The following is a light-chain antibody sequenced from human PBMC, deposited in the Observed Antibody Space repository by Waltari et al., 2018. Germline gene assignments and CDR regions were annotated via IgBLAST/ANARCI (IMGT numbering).Light chain of an antibody. Sequence: EIVLAQSPGTLSLSPGERATLSCRASQSVSSTYLAWYQQKPGQAPRLLIYGASSRATGIPDRFSGSGSGTDFTLTISRLEPEDFAVYYCQQYLSSALTFGGGTKVEIK. CDR2: GAS. J-gene: IGKJ4*01. V-gene: IGKV3-20*01. CDR1: QSVSSTY. CDR3: QQYLSSALT.